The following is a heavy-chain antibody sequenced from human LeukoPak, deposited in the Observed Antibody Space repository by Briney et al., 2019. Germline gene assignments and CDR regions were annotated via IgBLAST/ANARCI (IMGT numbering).Heavy chain of an antibody. CDR2: TYYRSKWYN. V-gene: IGHV6-1*01. D-gene: IGHD1-1*01. J-gene: IGHJ5*02. Sequence: SQTLSLTCAISGDSVSSNSAAWNWIRQSPSRGLEWLGRTYYRSKWYNDYAVSVKSRITINPDTSKNQFSLKLSSVTAADTAVYYCARSLQPGDWFDPWGQGTLVTVSS. CDR1: GDSVSSNSAA. CDR3: ARSLQPGDWFDP.